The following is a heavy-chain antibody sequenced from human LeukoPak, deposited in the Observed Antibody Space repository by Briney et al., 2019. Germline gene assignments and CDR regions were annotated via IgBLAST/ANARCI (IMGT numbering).Heavy chain of an antibody. CDR2: IYHSGNT. V-gene: IGHV4-38-2*02. Sequence: SETLSLTCIVPGYSISSGYYWGWIRQPPGKGLEWIGSIYHSGNTYYNPSLKSRVTISVDTSKNQFSLKLSSVTAADTAVYYCASLGYGDAPGWGQGTLVTVSS. CDR3: ASLGYGDAPG. J-gene: IGHJ4*02. CDR1: GYSISSGYY. D-gene: IGHD4-17*01.